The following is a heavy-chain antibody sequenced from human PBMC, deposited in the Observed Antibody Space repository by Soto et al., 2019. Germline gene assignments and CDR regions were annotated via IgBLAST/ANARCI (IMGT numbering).Heavy chain of an antibody. D-gene: IGHD3-3*01. Sequence: SVKVSCKASGGTFSSYTISWVRQAPGQGLEWMGRIIPILGIANYAQKFQGRVTITADKSTSTAYMELSSLRSEDTAVYYCAVVRVYDFWSGYYDVHPDNHPDYYYYMDVWGKGTTVTVAS. CDR3: AVVRVYDFWSGYYDVHPDNHPDYYYYMDV. V-gene: IGHV1-69*02. J-gene: IGHJ6*03. CDR1: GGTFSSYT. CDR2: IIPILGIA.